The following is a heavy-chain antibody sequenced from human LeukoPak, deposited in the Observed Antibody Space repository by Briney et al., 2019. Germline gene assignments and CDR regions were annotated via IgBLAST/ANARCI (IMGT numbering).Heavy chain of an antibody. D-gene: IGHD2-15*01. CDR2: INSDGSST. CDR1: GFSFSSYW. V-gene: IGHV3-74*01. CDR3: ARQSIGVRDCSGGSCYRMDYYYMDV. Sequence: GFSLTLSCAASGFSFSSYWMHWVRQAPGKGLIWVSRINSDGSSTSYADSVKGRFTISRDNAKNTLYLQMNSLRDEDTAVYYCARQSIGVRDCSGGSCYRMDYYYMDVWGKGTTVTISS. J-gene: IGHJ6*03.